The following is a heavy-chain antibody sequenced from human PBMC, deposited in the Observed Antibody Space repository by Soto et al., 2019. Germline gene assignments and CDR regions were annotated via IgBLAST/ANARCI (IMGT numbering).Heavy chain of an antibody. CDR1: GFTFNNYG. Sequence: RGSLRLSCAASGFTFNNYGMSWVRQAPGKGLEWIGAITGAGGSTYNADSVKGRFTISRDNSKKTVYLQLDSLRVEDTAVYYCAKGHSDSFGNYDYFGMDVWGQGTTVTVSS. V-gene: IGHV3-23*01. J-gene: IGHJ6*02. CDR2: ITGAGGST. D-gene: IGHD4-4*01. CDR3: AKGHSDSFGNYDYFGMDV.